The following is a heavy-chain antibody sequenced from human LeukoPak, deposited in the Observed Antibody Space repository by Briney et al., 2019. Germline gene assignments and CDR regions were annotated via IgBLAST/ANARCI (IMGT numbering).Heavy chain of an antibody. J-gene: IGHJ4*02. Sequence: GGSLRLSCAASGFTFSNYGMNWVRQAPGQGLEWVSYISSSSDAIYYADSVKGRFTISRDNAKNSLYLEMNSLRDEDTAVYYCARAMRSGYDFWGQGTLVTVSS. D-gene: IGHD5-12*01. CDR2: ISSSSDAI. V-gene: IGHV3-48*02. CDR1: GFTFSNYG. CDR3: ARAMRSGYDF.